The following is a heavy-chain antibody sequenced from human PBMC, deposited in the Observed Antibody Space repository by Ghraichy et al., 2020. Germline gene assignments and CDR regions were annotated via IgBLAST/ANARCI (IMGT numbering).Heavy chain of an antibody. V-gene: IGHV3-72*01. Sequence: GESLNISCVASGFTFSDHYMDWVRQAPGKGLEWVGRTRNKANSYTTEYAASVKGRFTILRDDSKSSLYLQMNSLKTEDTAVYYCARESPSSGSSGYYYALDYWGQGTLVTVSS. J-gene: IGHJ4*02. CDR3: ARESPSSGSSGYYYALDY. D-gene: IGHD3-22*01. CDR1: GFTFSDHY. CDR2: TRNKANSYTT.